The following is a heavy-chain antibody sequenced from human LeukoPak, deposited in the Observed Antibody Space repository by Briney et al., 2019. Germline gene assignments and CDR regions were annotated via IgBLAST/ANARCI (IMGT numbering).Heavy chain of an antibody. J-gene: IGHJ4*02. CDR1: GFTFSGYS. Sequence: GGSLRLSCAASGFTFSGYSMNWVRQAPGKGLEWVSSISSSSSYIYYADSVKGRFTISRDNAKNSLYLQMNSLRAEDTAVYYCARARKVTTFRGWGFHFDYWGQGTLVTVSS. CDR2: ISSSSSYI. CDR3: ARARKVTTFRGWGFHFDY. D-gene: IGHD3-16*01. V-gene: IGHV3-21*01.